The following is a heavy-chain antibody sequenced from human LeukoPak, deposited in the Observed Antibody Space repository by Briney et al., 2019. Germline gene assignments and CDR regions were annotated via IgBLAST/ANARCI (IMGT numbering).Heavy chain of an antibody. V-gene: IGHV3-74*01. CDR3: TRAPLGYY. CDR1: GYTFSSYW. J-gene: IGHJ4*02. CDR2: INNDGSGT. Sequence: GGSLRLSCAASGYTFSSYWMHWVRQAPGKGLEWVARINNDGSGTGYADSVKGRFTISRDNAKNTLYLQMNSLRAEDTAVYYCTRAPLGYYWGRGTLVTVSS. D-gene: IGHD3-16*01.